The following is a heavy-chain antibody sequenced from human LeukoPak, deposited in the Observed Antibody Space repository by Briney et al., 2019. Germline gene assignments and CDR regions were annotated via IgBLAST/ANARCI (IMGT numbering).Heavy chain of an antibody. Sequence: SETLSLTCAVYGGSFSGYYWSWIRQPPGKGLEWIGEINHSGSTNYNPSLKSRVTISVDTSKNQFSLKLSSVTAADTAVYYCARILTISYFDYWGQGTLVTVSS. J-gene: IGHJ4*02. CDR1: GGSFSGYY. D-gene: IGHD3-3*01. V-gene: IGHV4-34*01. CDR3: ARILTISYFDY. CDR2: INHSGST.